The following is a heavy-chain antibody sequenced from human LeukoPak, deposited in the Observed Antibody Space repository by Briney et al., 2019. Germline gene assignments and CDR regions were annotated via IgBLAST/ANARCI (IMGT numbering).Heavy chain of an antibody. Sequence: GGSLRLSCAASGFTFSTYAVNWVRQAPGKGLEWVSSISSGGSYIYYADSVKGRFTISRDNAKNSLYLLMNSLRAEDTAVYYCARDGEALGYCSGGSCLPDYWGQGTLVTVSS. D-gene: IGHD2-15*01. V-gene: IGHV3-21*01. J-gene: IGHJ4*02. CDR2: ISSGGSYI. CDR3: ARDGEALGYCSGGSCLPDY. CDR1: GFTFSTYA.